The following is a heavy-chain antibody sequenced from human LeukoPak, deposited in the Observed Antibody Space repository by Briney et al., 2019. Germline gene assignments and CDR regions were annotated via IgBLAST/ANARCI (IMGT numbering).Heavy chain of an antibody. CDR3: ASVNYVDWFDP. V-gene: IGHV4-59*11. Sequence: SETLSLTCTVSGGSFSNHYWSWIRQPPGKGLEWIGYIYHTGSTNYNPSLKSRVAISVDTSKNQFSLKLSSVTAADTAVYYCASVNYVDWFDPWGQGTQVTVSS. D-gene: IGHD1-7*01. J-gene: IGHJ5*02. CDR2: IYHTGST. CDR1: GGSFSNHY.